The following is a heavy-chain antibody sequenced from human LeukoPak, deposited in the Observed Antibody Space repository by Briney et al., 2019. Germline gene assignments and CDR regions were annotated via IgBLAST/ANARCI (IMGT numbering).Heavy chain of an antibody. CDR1: GGSFSSGSYY. J-gene: IGHJ4*02. CDR2: IHYSGSA. Sequence: SETLSLTCTVSGGSFSSGSYYWSWIRQPPGRGLEWIAYIHYSGSAAYNPSLKSRVTISRDMSTNQFSLKMTSVTAADTAVYFCARDMGAPDYGSYSVDYWGQGTLVTVSS. CDR3: ARDMGAPDYGSYSVDY. V-gene: IGHV4-61*01. D-gene: IGHD4-23*01.